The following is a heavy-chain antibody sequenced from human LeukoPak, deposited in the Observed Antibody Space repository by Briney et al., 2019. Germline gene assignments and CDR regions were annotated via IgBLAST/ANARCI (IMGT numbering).Heavy chain of an antibody. CDR1: GYTFTGYY. Sequence: ASVKVSCKASGYTFTGYYMHWVRQAPGQGLEWMGWINPNSGGTNYAQKFQGRVTMTRDTSIGTAYMELSRLRSDDTAVYYCARGDYYYGSGYRTFDYWGQGTLVTVSS. J-gene: IGHJ4*02. CDR3: ARGDYYYGSGYRTFDY. V-gene: IGHV1-2*02. CDR2: INPNSGGT. D-gene: IGHD3-10*01.